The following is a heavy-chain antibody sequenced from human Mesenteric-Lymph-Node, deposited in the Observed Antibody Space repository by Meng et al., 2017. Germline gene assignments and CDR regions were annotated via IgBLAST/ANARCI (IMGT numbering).Heavy chain of an antibody. Sequence: GGSLRLSCAASGFTFSSYSMNWVRQAPGKGLEWVSSIISSSSYIYYADSVKGRFTISRDNAKNSLYLQMNSLRAEDTAVYYCARLILWFGELLFDYWGQGTLVTVSS. V-gene: IGHV3-21*01. CDR2: IISSSSYI. J-gene: IGHJ4*02. CDR1: GFTFSSYS. CDR3: ARLILWFGELLFDY. D-gene: IGHD3-10*01.